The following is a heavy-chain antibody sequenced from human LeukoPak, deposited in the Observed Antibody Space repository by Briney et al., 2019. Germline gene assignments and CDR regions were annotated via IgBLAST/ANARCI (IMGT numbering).Heavy chain of an antibody. CDR1: GGPVSGHY. V-gene: IGHV4-59*02. Sequence: PSETLSLTCSVSGGPVSGHYWSWIRQPPGKGLEWIRYVHSSGSTSYNPSLKSRVTILVDTSQNQFSLKLTSVTAADTAVYYCARVGDTSSYYYYFDYWGQGTLVTASS. J-gene: IGHJ4*02. CDR3: ARVGDTSSYYYYFDY. D-gene: IGHD3-22*01. CDR2: VHSSGST.